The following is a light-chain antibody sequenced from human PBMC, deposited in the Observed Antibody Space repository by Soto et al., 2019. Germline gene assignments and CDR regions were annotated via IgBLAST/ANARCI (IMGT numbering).Light chain of an antibody. V-gene: IGLV4-69*01. J-gene: IGLJ2*01. CDR3: QTWGSGPVV. CDR1: SGHSSYA. CDR2: LNSDGSH. Sequence: QSVLTQSPSASASLEASVKLTCTLSSGHSSYAIAWHQQQPEKGPRYLMKLNSDGSHSKGDVIPDRFSGSSSGAERYPTIASLQSEDEADYYCQTWGSGPVVFGGGTKLTVL.